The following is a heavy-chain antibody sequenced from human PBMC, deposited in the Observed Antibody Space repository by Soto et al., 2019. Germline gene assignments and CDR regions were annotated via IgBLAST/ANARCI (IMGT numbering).Heavy chain of an antibody. V-gene: IGHV3-33*01. CDR3: TRVTIDA. Sequence: GGSLRLSCAVSGFSFSTYAMHWVRQAPGKGLEWVSIIWFDGRKQFYADSVRGRFTVSMDSSKNTLYLQMNTLTTEDTAIYYCTRVTIDAWGQGTTVTVYS. J-gene: IGHJ6*02. CDR2: IWFDGRKQ. CDR1: GFSFSTYA.